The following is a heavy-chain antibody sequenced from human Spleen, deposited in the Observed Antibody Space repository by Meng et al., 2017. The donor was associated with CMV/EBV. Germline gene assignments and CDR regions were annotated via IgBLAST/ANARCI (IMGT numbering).Heavy chain of an antibody. V-gene: IGHV3-74*01. CDR1: GFPFSGYW. CDR2: INSDGSST. J-gene: IGHJ4*02. CDR3: ARARYNWNEPIDY. D-gene: IGHD1-1*01. Sequence: GESLKISCATSGFPFSGYWMHWVRQVPGKGLVWVAHINSDGSSTTYAESVKGRITISRDNAKRTLFLQMNSLRAEDTAVYYCARARYNWNEPIDYWGQGTLVTVSS.